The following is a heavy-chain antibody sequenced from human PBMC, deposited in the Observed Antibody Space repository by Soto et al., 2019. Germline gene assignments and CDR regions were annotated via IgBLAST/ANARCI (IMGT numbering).Heavy chain of an antibody. Sequence: PGGSLRLSCAASGFTFSTYAMTWVRQAPGKGLEWVSTISGGGGSTFYADSVKGRFTISRDNSKNTLYLQMNSLRAEDTAVFYCAKVNEYTYGPLDYWGQGTLVTVSS. CDR1: GFTFSTYA. V-gene: IGHV3-23*01. CDR3: AKVNEYTYGPLDY. CDR2: ISGGGGST. J-gene: IGHJ4*02. D-gene: IGHD5-18*01.